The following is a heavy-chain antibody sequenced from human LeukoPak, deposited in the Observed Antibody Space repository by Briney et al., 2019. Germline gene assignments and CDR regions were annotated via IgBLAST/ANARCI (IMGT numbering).Heavy chain of an antibody. J-gene: IGHJ4*02. Sequence: SETLSLTCTVSAYSISSGYYWGWIRQPPGKGLEWIGSIYHSGSTYYNPSLKSRVTISVDTSKNQFSLKLSSVTAADTAVYYCARVWGPRPADYYFDYWGQGTLVTVSS. D-gene: IGHD1-14*01. CDR1: AYSISSGYY. CDR2: IYHSGST. CDR3: ARVWGPRPADYYFDY. V-gene: IGHV4-38-2*02.